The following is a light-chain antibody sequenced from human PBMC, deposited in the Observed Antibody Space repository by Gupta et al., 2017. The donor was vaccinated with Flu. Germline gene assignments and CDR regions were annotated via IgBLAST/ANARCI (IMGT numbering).Light chain of an antibody. V-gene: IGKV3-20*01. Sequence: GARATPSCRASQSVRSHYLTWYQQKPGRAPRLVIYAASTGAAGIPDRFSGSGSGTDFTLTISRLEPEDFAVYYCQQYRESRYTFGQGTKLEIK. CDR2: AAS. CDR3: QQYRESRYT. J-gene: IGKJ2*01. CDR1: QSVRSHY.